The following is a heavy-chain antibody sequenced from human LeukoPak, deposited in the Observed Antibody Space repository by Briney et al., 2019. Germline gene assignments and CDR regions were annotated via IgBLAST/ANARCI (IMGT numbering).Heavy chain of an antibody. CDR3: ARSRVYWYYFDY. CDR2: IYYSGST. Sequence: SETLSLTCTVSGGSISSYYWSWTRQPPGKGLEWIGYIYYSGSTNYNPSLKSRVTISVDTSKNQFSLKLSSVTAADTAVYYCARSRVYWYYFDYWGQGTLVTVSS. D-gene: IGHD2-8*02. V-gene: IGHV4-59*01. J-gene: IGHJ4*02. CDR1: GGSISSYY.